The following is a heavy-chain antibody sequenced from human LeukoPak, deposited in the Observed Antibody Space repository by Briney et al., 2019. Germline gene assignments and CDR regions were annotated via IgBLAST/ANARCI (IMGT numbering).Heavy chain of an antibody. CDR2: IIPIFGTA. Sequence: GASVKVSCKASGGTFSSYAISWVRQAPGQGLEWMGGIIPIFGTANYAQKFQGRVTITADESTSTAYMELSSPRSEDTAVYYCARDMIGADYYDSSGYYLSDWGQGTLVTVSS. V-gene: IGHV1-69*01. CDR3: ARDMIGADYYDSSGYYLSD. CDR1: GGTFSSYA. D-gene: IGHD3-22*01. J-gene: IGHJ4*02.